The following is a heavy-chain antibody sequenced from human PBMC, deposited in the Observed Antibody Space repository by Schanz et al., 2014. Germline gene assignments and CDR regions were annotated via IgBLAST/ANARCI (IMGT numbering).Heavy chain of an antibody. J-gene: IGHJ4*02. V-gene: IGHV3-23*04. CDR1: GFTFTTYA. CDR2: ISPTGSST. D-gene: IGHD3-10*01. Sequence: EVQLVESGGGVVRPGGSLRLSCAASGFTFTTYAMTWVRQAPGQGLEWVSNISPTGSSTYYVDSVKGRFTISRDNFKNTLFLQRNSLRAEDTAVYYCAKDQGSYGSGSYSYFDYWGQGTLXTVSS. CDR3: AKDQGSYGSGSYSYFDY.